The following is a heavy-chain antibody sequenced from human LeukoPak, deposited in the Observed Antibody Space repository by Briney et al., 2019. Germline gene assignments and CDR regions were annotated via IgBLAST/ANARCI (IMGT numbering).Heavy chain of an antibody. CDR1: ALTFDDST. V-gene: IGHV3-43*02. CDR3: AKESGKFDY. J-gene: IGHJ4*02. Sequence: AGSLRLYCVASALTFDDSTMHWLRQAPGKGLEWVSLISADGGSAITADYVKERLSISRSNSTNSLYLQVNSLRREDTAMDYCAKESGKFDYWGQGTLVAVSS. CDR2: ISADGGSA.